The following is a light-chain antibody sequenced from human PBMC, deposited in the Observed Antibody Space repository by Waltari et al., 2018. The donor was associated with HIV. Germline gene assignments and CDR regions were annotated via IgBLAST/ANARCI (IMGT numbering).Light chain of an antibody. CDR2: RNK. Sequence: QSVLTQPPSASGTPGQRVTISCSGSSSNIGSNYVYWYQQLPGTTPKLTIYRNKQRPSGVSDRFSGSKSGTSASLAISGLRSEDEADYYCATWDGRLSGVVFGGGTKLTVL. V-gene: IGLV1-47*01. J-gene: IGLJ2*01. CDR1: SSNIGSNY. CDR3: ATWDGRLSGVV.